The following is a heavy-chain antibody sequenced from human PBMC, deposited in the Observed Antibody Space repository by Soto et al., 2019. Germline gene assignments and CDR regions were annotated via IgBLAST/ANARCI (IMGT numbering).Heavy chain of an antibody. CDR1: GFTFSSYA. D-gene: IGHD2-2*01. Sequence: GGSLRLSCAASGFTFSSYAMGWVRQAPGKGLEWVSAISGSGGSTYYADSVKGRFTISRDNSKNTLYLQMNSLRAEDAAVYYCAKGTVVVPPAPYYWGQGTLVTVSS. J-gene: IGHJ4*02. CDR2: ISGSGGST. V-gene: IGHV3-23*01. CDR3: AKGTVVVPPAPYY.